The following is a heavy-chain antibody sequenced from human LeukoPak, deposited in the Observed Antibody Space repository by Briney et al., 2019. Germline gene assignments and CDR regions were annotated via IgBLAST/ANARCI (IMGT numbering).Heavy chain of an antibody. CDR2: INPNSGGT. V-gene: IGHV1-2*06. CDR1: GYTFTGYY. CDR3: ARTVLGYSYRLDV. Sequence: ASVKVSCKASGYTFTGYYMHWVRQAPGQGLEWMGRINPNSGGTNYAQKFQGRVTMTRDTSISTAYMELSSLRSEDTAVYYCARTVLGYSYRLDVWGKGTTVTVSS. D-gene: IGHD5-18*01. J-gene: IGHJ6*04.